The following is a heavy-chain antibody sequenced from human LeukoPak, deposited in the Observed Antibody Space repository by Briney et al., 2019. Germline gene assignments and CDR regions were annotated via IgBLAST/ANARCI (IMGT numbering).Heavy chain of an antibody. CDR1: GYTFTSYA. J-gene: IGHJ4*02. CDR3: GGSGWSVGYYFDY. D-gene: IGHD6-19*01. Sequence: GASVKVSCKASGYTFTSYAMHWVRQAPGQRLEWMGWINAGNGNTKYSQKFQGRVTITRDTSASTAYMELSSLRSEDTAVYYCGGSGWSVGYYFDYWGQGTLVTVSS. V-gene: IGHV1-3*01. CDR2: INAGNGNT.